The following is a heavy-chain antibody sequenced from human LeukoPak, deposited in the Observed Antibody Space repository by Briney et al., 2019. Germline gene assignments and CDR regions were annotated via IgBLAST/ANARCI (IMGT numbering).Heavy chain of an antibody. D-gene: IGHD5-18*01. CDR1: GGSISSSSYY. V-gene: IGHV4-39*07. Sequence: SETLSLTCTVSGGSISSSSYYWGWIRQPPGKGLEWIGSIYYSGSTYYNPSLKSRVTISVDTSKNQFSLKLSSVTAADTAVYYCARARVGLWSTVFDYWGQGTLVTVSS. J-gene: IGHJ4*02. CDR3: ARARVGLWSTVFDY. CDR2: IYYSGST.